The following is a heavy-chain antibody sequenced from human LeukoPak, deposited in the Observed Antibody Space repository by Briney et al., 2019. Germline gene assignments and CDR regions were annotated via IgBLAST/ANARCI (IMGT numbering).Heavy chain of an antibody. CDR3: ARWSQLVGNFDY. J-gene: IGHJ4*02. V-gene: IGHV3-7*03. CDR2: INSDGSEG. D-gene: IGHD1-26*01. Sequence: GGSLRLSCAVSGFTFSGFWMSWSRQAPGKGLEWVASINSDGSEGYYADVVKGRFTISRDNAKNSLYLQINSLRAEDTAVYYCARWSQLVGNFDYWGQGTLVTVSS. CDR1: GFTFSGFW.